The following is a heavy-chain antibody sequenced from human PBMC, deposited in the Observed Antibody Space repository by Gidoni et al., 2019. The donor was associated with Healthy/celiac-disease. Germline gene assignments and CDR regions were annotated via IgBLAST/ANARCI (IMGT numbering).Heavy chain of an antibody. J-gene: IGHJ4*02. V-gene: IGHV4-34*01. CDR2: INHSGST. CDR3: AREGDAARAFDY. Sequence: QVQLQQCGAGLLKPSETLSLTCAVYGGSFSGYYWSWIRQPPGKGLEWIGEINHSGSTNYNPSLKSRVTRAVDTSKNQFSLKLSSGTAADTAVYYCAREGDAARAFDYWGQGTLVTVSS. CDR1: GGSFSGYY. D-gene: IGHD6-6*01.